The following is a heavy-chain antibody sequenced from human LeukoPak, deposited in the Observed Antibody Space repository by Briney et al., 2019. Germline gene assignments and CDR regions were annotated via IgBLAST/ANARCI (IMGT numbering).Heavy chain of an antibody. CDR3: ARGGKLAAAGFDY. Sequence: GGSLRLSCAASGFTFSSYSMHWVRQAPGKGLEWVSSISSSSSYIYYADLVKGRFTISRDNAKNSLYLQMNSLRAEDTAVYYCARGGKLAAAGFDYWGQGTLVTVSS. V-gene: IGHV3-21*01. D-gene: IGHD6-13*01. J-gene: IGHJ4*02. CDR2: ISSSSSYI. CDR1: GFTFSSYS.